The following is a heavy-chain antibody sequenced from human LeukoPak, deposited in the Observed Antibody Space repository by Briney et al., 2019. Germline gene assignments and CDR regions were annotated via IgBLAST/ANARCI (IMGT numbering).Heavy chain of an antibody. CDR3: AREWEVLDY. CDR1: GFTFSSYS. D-gene: IGHD1-26*01. Sequence: GGSLRLSCAASGFTFSSYSMNWVRQAPGKGLEWVSSIGITSSYTHYADSVKGRFTISRDNAKNSLYLQMNSLRVEDTAVYYCAREWEVLDYWGHGTLVTVSS. V-gene: IGHV3-21*01. CDR2: IGITSSYT. J-gene: IGHJ4*01.